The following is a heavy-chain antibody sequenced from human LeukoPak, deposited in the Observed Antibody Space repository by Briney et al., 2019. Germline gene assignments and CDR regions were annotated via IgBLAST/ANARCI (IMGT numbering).Heavy chain of an antibody. CDR2: ISGSGNKT. Sequence: GGSLRLSCAAPGFTFSHFAMSWVRQAPGKGLHWVSTISGSGNKTYDADSVKGRFTISRDNSKNTLYLQMTGLRAEDTAVYYCAKLKRVGIAPFDDWGQGILVTVSS. J-gene: IGHJ4*02. D-gene: IGHD3-10*01. CDR1: GFTFSHFA. CDR3: AKLKRVGIAPFDD. V-gene: IGHV3-23*01.